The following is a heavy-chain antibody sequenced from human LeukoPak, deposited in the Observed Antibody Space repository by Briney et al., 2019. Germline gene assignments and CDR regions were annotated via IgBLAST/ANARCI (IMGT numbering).Heavy chain of an antibody. J-gene: IGHJ6*02. CDR3: AREEDYDFWSGYTRSHGMDV. CDR1: GYTFTSYG. V-gene: IGHV1-18*01. D-gene: IGHD3-3*01. Sequence: ASVKASCKASGYTFTSYGISWVRQAPGQGLEWMGWISAYNGNTNYAQKLQGRVTMTTNTSTSTAYMELRSLRSDDTAVYYCAREEDYDFWSGYTRSHGMDVWGQGTTVTVSS. CDR2: ISAYNGNT.